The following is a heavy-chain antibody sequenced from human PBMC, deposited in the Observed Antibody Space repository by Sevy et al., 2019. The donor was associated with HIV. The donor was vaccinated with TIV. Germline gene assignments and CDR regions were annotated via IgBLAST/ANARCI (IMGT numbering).Heavy chain of an antibody. CDR2: VDNEGRET. Sequence: GGSLRLSCAASGFTFSIYWMGWVRQAPGQGPECVANVDNEGRETYYVDSVKGRFTISRDNAKNSLYLQMNSLRAEDTAIYYCARLSFRASDIWGQGTMVTVSS. CDR3: ARLSFRASDI. D-gene: IGHD3-10*01. CDR1: GFTFSIYW. J-gene: IGHJ3*02. V-gene: IGHV3-7*01.